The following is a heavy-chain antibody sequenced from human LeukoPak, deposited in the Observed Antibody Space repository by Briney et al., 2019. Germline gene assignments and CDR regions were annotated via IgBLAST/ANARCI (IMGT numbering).Heavy chain of an antibody. J-gene: IGHJ6*03. CDR3: TRDLKEYGTGVYYYYMDV. CDR2: IRSKAYGGTT. Sequence: PGGSLRLSCTASGFTFGDYAMSWFRQAPGKGLEWVGFIRSKAYGGTTEYAASVKGRFTISRDDSKSIAYLQMNSLKTEDTAVYYCTRDLKEYGTGVYYYYMDVWGKGTTVTVSS. CDR1: GFTFGDYA. V-gene: IGHV3-49*03. D-gene: IGHD3-10*01.